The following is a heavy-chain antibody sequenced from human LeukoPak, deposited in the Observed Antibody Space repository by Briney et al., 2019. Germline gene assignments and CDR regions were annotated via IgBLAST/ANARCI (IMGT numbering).Heavy chain of an antibody. V-gene: IGHV3-23*01. Sequence: GGSLRLSCAASGFTFSSYAMSWVRQAPGRGLEWVSANSGSGGSTYYADSVKGRFTISRDNSKNTLYLQMNSLRAEDTAVYYCAKAPGDQLLLSTGYFDYWGQGTLVTVSS. CDR2: NSGSGGST. CDR3: AKAPGDQLLLSTGYFDY. CDR1: GFTFSSYA. J-gene: IGHJ4*02. D-gene: IGHD2-2*01.